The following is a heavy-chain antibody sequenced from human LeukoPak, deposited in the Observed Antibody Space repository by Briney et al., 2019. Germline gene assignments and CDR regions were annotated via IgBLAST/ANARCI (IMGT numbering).Heavy chain of an antibody. CDR2: ISWNSGSI. CDR3: AKDYTTMGRRAGDY. Sequence: PGMSLRLSCAASGFTFDDYAMHWIRQAPGKGLEWVSGISWNSGSIGYADSVKGRFTISRDNAKNSLYLQMSSLRAEDTALYHCAKDYTTMGRRAGDYWGQGTLVTVPS. V-gene: IGHV3-9*01. CDR1: GFTFDDYA. J-gene: IGHJ4*02. D-gene: IGHD5-18*01.